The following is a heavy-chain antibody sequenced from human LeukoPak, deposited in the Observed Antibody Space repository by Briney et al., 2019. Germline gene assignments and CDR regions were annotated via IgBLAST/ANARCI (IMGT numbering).Heavy chain of an antibody. CDR1: GGSISSYY. CDR2: IYSSGST. D-gene: IGHD6-19*01. CDR3: ARTITDSSGWYHFDY. V-gene: IGHV4-4*07. J-gene: IGHJ4*02. Sequence: PSETLSLTCTVSGGSISSYYWSWIRQPAGEGLEWIGRIYSSGSTYCNPSLESRVTMSVDTSKNQFSLRLSSVTAADTALYYCARTITDSSGWYHFDYWGQGTLVTVSS.